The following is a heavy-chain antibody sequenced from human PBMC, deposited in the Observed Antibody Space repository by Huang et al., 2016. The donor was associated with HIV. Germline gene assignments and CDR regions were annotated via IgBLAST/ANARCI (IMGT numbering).Heavy chain of an antibody. V-gene: IGHV3-48*01. CDR3: ARNPSPILPDLYYMDV. CDR2: ISSGSGSR. Sequence: EVQLVESGGGLVQPGGSLRLSCAASGFTFSSYSMNWVRQAPGKGLGWVSYISSGSGSRYYADSVEGRFTISRDNAKNSLYLQLSSLRAEDTAVFYCARNPSPILPDLYYMDVWGKGTTVTVSS. D-gene: IGHD1-26*01. CDR1: GFTFSSYS. J-gene: IGHJ6*03.